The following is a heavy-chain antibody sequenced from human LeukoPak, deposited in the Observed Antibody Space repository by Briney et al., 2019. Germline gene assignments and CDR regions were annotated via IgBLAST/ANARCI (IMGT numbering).Heavy chain of an antibody. V-gene: IGHV3-21*01. CDR2: ISSSSSYK. J-gene: IGHJ4*02. Sequence: GGSLRLSCAAPGFTFSSYSMNWVRQAPGKGLEWVSSISSSSSYKYYTDSVKGRFTISRDNAKNSLYLQMNSLRAEDTAVYYCARDPPVVPAAIRPEGDYWGQGTLVTVSS. CDR1: GFTFSSYS. D-gene: IGHD2-2*01. CDR3: ARDPPVVPAAIRPEGDY.